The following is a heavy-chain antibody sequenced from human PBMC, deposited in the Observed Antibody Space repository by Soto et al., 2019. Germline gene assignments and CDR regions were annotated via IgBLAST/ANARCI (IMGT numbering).Heavy chain of an antibody. CDR1: GFRFGDVT. CDR3: ARGVGHLAYYFDF. Sequence: GGSLRLSCAASGFRFGDVTMAWVRQAPGKGLQWVSSISAASIHIYYADSMKGRFTVSRDNAKNSLYLQINSLRAEDTAVYYCARGVGHLAYYFDFWGPGTLVTVSS. D-gene: IGHD1-26*01. J-gene: IGHJ4*02. CDR2: ISAASIHI. V-gene: IGHV3-21*01.